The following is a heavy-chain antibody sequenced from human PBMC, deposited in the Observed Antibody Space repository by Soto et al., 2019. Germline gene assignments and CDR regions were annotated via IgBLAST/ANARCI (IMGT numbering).Heavy chain of an antibody. CDR1: GGSISSYY. J-gene: IGHJ5*02. D-gene: IGHD6-13*01. CDR2: IYYSGST. CDR3: ARLTSWQQQLVDP. Sequence: PSETLSLTCTVSGGSISSYYWSWIRQPPGKGLEWIGHIYYSGSTNYNPSLKSRVTISVDTSKNQFSLRLSSVTAADTAVYYWARLTSWQQQLVDPWGQGILVTVSS. V-gene: IGHV4-59*01.